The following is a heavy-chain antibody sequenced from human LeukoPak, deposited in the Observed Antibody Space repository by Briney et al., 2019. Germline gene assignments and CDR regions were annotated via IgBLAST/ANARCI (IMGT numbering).Heavy chain of an antibody. Sequence: TGGSLRLSCAASGFTFSSYEMNWVRQAPGKGLEWVSYISSSGSTRTYADSVKGRFTISRDNAKNSLFLQMNSLRAEDTAVYYCARDYCSGPKCYFIDYWGQGVLVTVSS. CDR2: ISSSGSTR. V-gene: IGHV3-48*03. CDR1: GFTFSSYE. D-gene: IGHD2-15*01. CDR3: ARDYCSGPKCYFIDY. J-gene: IGHJ4*02.